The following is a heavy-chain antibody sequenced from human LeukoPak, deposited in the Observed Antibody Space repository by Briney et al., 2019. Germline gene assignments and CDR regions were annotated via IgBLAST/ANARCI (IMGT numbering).Heavy chain of an antibody. CDR1: GGSFSGYY. J-gene: IGHJ4*02. Sequence: PSETLSLTCAVYGGSFSGYYWSWIRQPPGEGLEWIGEINHSGSTNYNPSLKSRVTISVDTSKNQFSLKLSSVTAADTAVYYCARGSNYYYGSGSYLGYWGQGTLVTVSS. CDR2: INHSGST. CDR3: ARGSNYYYGSGSYLGY. V-gene: IGHV4-34*01. D-gene: IGHD3-10*01.